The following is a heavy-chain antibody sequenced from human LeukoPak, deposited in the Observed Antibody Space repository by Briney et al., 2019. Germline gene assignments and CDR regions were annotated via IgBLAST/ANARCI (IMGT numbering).Heavy chain of an antibody. CDR3: ARTSGTGWSH. CDR2: IKQDGSEK. J-gene: IGHJ4*02. CDR1: GFTFSSYW. Sequence: GGSLRLSCAASGFTFSSYWMSWVRQAPVRGLEWVANIKQDGSEKYYVDSVKGRFTISRDNAKNSLYLQMNSLRAEDAAVYYCARTSGTGWSHWGQGTLVTVSS. V-gene: IGHV3-7*01. D-gene: IGHD6-19*01.